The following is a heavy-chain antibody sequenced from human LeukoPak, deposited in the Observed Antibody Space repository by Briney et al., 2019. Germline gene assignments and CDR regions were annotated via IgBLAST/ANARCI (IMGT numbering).Heavy chain of an antibody. CDR1: GFTFSSYG. D-gene: IGHD3-22*01. J-gene: IGHJ3*02. CDR2: IWYDGSNK. V-gene: IGHV3-33*01. CDR3: ARSDMIDDAFDI. Sequence: PGGSLRLSCAASGFTFSSYGMHWVRQAPGKGLEWVAVIWYDGSNKYYADSVKGRFTISRDNSKNTLYLQMNSLRAEDTAVYYCARSDMIDDAFDIWGQGTMVTVSS.